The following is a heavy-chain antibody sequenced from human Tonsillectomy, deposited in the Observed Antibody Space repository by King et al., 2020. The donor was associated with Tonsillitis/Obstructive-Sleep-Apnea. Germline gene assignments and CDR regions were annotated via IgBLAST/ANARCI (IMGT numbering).Heavy chain of an antibody. J-gene: IGHJ4*02. CDR1: GFSFSNAW. V-gene: IGHV3-15*01. CDR2: IKSKNDGGTT. Sequence: VQLVESGGGLVKPGGSLRLSCAASGFSFSNAWMSWVRQAPGKGLEWVGRIKSKNDGGTTDYAAPVEGRFTISRDDSKNTLFLQMNSLKTEDTAVYYCTTTSGWYFGYWGQGTLVTVSS. CDR3: TTTSGWYFGY. D-gene: IGHD6-19*01.